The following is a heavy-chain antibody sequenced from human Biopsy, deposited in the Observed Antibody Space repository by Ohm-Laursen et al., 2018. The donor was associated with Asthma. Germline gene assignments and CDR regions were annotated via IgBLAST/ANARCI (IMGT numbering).Heavy chain of an antibody. D-gene: IGHD3-22*01. CDR3: ARGDSSNWSHYYFDY. Sequence: SLRLSCAASGFTFGNFAMSWARQAPGKGLEWVSVIYSGGTSHTADSVRGRFTISRDYSKNTLYLQIHSLRAEDTAVYYCARGDSSNWSHYYFDYWGQGTLVTVSS. J-gene: IGHJ4*02. V-gene: IGHV3-23*03. CDR2: IYSGGTS. CDR1: GFTFGNFA.